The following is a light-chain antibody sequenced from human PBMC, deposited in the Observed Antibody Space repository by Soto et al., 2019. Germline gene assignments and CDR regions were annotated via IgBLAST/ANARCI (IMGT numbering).Light chain of an antibody. CDR3: CSYAGSYTLYV. V-gene: IGLV2-11*01. CDR1: NSDVGGYNY. J-gene: IGLJ1*01. CDR2: DVS. Sequence: QSVLTQPRSVSGSPGQSVTISCTGTNSDVGGYNYVPWYQQHPGKAPKLMIYDVSKRPSGVPDRFSGSKSGNTASLTISGLQAEDEADYYCCSYAGSYTLYVFGTGTKVTVL.